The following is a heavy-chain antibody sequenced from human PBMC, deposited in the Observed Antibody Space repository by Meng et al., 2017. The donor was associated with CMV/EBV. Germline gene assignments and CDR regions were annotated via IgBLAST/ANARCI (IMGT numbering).Heavy chain of an antibody. D-gene: IGHD3-16*02. Sequence: SCTGSGYSFTSYWIGWVRHMPGKGLEWMGIIYPGDSDTRYSPSFQGQVTISADKSISTAYLQWSSLKASDTAMYYCARLFLSAFDPWGQGTLVTVSS. CDR1: GYSFTSYW. CDR2: IYPGDSDT. CDR3: ARLFLSAFDP. J-gene: IGHJ5*02. V-gene: IGHV5-51*01.